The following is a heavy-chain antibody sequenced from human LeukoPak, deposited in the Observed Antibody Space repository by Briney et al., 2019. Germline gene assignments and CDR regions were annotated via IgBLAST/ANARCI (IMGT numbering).Heavy chain of an antibody. V-gene: IGHV4-39*01. Sequence: KPSETLSLTCTVSGGSISSSSYYWGWIRQPLGKGLEWIGSIYYSGSTYYNPSLKSRVTISVDTSKNQFSLKLSSVTAADTAVYYCARHTTSKLGYCSGGSCSVFDYWGQGTLVTVSS. CDR3: ARHTTSKLGYCSGGSCSVFDY. CDR2: IYYSGST. CDR1: GGSISSSSYY. D-gene: IGHD2-15*01. J-gene: IGHJ4*02.